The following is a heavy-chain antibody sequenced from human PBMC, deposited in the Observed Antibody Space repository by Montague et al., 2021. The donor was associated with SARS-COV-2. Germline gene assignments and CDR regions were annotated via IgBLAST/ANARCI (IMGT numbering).Heavy chain of an antibody. D-gene: IGHD1-1*01. CDR2: INHSGST. J-gene: IGHJ6*02. CDR3: ARGRGTALFRRIYFGMDV. Sequence: SETLSLTCAVYGGSFSGYYWSWIRQPPGKGLEWIGEINHSGSTYYNPSLKSRVTISVDTSKNQFSLKLSSVTAADTAVYYCARGRGTALFRRIYFGMDVWGQGTTVTVSS. V-gene: IGHV4-34*01. CDR1: GGSFSGYY.